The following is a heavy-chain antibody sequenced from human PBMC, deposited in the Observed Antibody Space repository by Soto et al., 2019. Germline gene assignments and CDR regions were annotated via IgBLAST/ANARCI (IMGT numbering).Heavy chain of an antibody. J-gene: IGHJ2*01. CDR1: GYSFTSYW. Sequence: GESLKISCKGSGYSFTSYWIGWVRQMPGKGLEWMGIIYPGDSDTRYSPSFQGQVTISVDKSISTAYLQWSSLKASDSAMYDCATFWYSSDIGRGNWYFDVWGRGTLVTVS. D-gene: IGHD6-19*01. CDR2: IYPGDSDT. CDR3: ATFWYSSDIGRGNWYFDV. V-gene: IGHV5-51*01.